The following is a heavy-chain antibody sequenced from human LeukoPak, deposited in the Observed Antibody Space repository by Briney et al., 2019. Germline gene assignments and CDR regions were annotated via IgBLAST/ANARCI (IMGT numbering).Heavy chain of an antibody. CDR1: GFSFSTSW. CDR3: AKMAWGSFDY. J-gene: IGHJ4*02. V-gene: IGHV3-7*01. Sequence: GGSLRLSCAASGFSFSTSWMSWVRPAPGKGLEWVANIKKDGSDKSYVDSVRGRFTISRDNAKNSLYLQMNSLRAEDTAVYYCAKMAWGSFDYWGQGILVTVSS. CDR2: IKKDGSDK. D-gene: IGHD3-16*01.